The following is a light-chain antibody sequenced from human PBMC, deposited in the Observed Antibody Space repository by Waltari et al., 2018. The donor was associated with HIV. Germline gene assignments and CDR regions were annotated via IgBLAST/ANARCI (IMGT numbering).Light chain of an antibody. V-gene: IGLV2-14*03. CDR1: SSDISTYNF. CDR2: DVD. CDR3: SSYTTTNTVV. Sequence: QSALTQPASVSGSPGQSLTISCSGTSSDISTYNFVSWYQKHPDKAPKLLIYDVDTRPSGVPRRFSGSKSGDTASLTISAIQADDEADYFCSSYTTTNTVVFGGGTKVSVL. J-gene: IGLJ2*01.